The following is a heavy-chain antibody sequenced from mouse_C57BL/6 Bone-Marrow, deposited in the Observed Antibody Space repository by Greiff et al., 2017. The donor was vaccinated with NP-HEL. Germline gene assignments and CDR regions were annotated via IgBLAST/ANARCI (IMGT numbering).Heavy chain of an antibody. Sequence: EVKVVESGGGLVQPGGSLSLSCAASGFTFTDYYMSWVRQPPGKALEWLGFIRNKANGYTTEYSASVKGRFTISRDNSQSILYLQMNALRAEDSATYYFARSPLASRYYAMDYGGQGTSVTVSS. CDR3: ARSPLASRYYAMDY. V-gene: IGHV7-3*01. CDR1: GFTFTDYY. J-gene: IGHJ4*01. CDR2: IRNKANGYTT.